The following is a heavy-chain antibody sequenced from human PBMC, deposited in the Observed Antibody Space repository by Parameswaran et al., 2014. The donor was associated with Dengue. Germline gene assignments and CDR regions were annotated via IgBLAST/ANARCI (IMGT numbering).Heavy chain of an antibody. J-gene: IGHJ5*02. D-gene: IGHD2-2*01. CDR3: VREWNPAYCSSTNCYHRRDNWFDP. V-gene: IGHV4-59*01. CDR2: IHYSGST. Sequence: VRQMPGKGLEWIGYIHYSGSTNYNPSLKSRVTISVDTSKNQFSLNLSSVTAADTAVYYCVREWNPAYCSSTNCYHRRDNWFDPWGQGTLVTVSS.